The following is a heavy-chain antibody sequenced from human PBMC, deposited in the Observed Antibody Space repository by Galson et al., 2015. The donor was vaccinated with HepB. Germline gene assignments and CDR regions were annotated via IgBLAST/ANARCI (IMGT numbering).Heavy chain of an antibody. D-gene: IGHD2-2*01. V-gene: IGHV5-10-1*01. J-gene: IGHJ6*02. CDR2: IDPTDSYT. CDR3: ALHLPDCSRTSCSGGYYYYYGMDV. CDR1: GYSFINYW. Sequence: QSGAEVKKPGESLRISCKGSGYSFINYWISWVRQMPGKGLEWMGRIDPTDSYTNYSPSFQGHVTISADKSITTVYLQWSTLKASDTAMYYCALHLPDCSRTSCSGGYYYYYGMDVWGQGTTVTVSS.